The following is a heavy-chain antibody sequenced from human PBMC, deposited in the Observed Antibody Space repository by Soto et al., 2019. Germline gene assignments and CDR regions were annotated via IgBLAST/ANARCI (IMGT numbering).Heavy chain of an antibody. Sequence: PVGSLRLSCAASGFTFSASAMHWVRQASGKGLEWVGRIKSRSNNYATAYAASVKGRFSISRDDSKNTAYLQMNSLKIEDTAVYYCTRLPNWNFRFDPWGQGTLVTVS. CDR3: TRLPNWNFRFDP. CDR1: GFTFSASA. D-gene: IGHD1-7*01. J-gene: IGHJ5*02. V-gene: IGHV3-73*01. CDR2: IKSRSNNYAT.